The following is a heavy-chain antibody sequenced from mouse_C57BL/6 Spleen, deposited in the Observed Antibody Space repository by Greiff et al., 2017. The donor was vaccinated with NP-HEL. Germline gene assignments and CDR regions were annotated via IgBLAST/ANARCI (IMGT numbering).Heavy chain of an antibody. CDR1: GFTFTDYY. CDR3: ARSVPTPAWFAY. Sequence: DVKLVESGGGLVQPGGSLSLSCAASGFTFTDYYMSWVRQPPGKALEWLGFIRNKANGYTTEYSASVKGRFTISRDNSQSILYLQMNALRAEDSATYYCARSVPTPAWFAYWGQGTLVTVSA. CDR2: IRNKANGYTT. J-gene: IGHJ3*01. V-gene: IGHV7-3*01. D-gene: IGHD5-1*01.